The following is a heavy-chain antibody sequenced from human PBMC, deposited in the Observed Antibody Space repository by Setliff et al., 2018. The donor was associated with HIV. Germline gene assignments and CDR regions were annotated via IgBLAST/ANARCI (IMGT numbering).Heavy chain of an antibody. D-gene: IGHD3-10*01. CDR2: IYHSGST. J-gene: IGHJ3*02. Sequence: ETLSLTCSVSGDSITSTTWWTWVRQPPGKGLEWIGEIYHSGSTNYSPSLNSRVTISLDKSKNQFSLKLTSVNAADTAVYYCARGDGEASFDIWGRGTMVTISS. V-gene: IGHV4-4*02. CDR3: ARGDGEASFDI. CDR1: GDSITSTTW.